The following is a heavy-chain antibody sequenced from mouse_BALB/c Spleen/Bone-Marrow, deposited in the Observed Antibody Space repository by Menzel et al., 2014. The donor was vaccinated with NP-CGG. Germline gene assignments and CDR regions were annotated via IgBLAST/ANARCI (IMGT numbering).Heavy chain of an antibody. J-gene: IGHJ4*01. V-gene: IGHV1-87*01. D-gene: IGHD1-1*01. CDR3: ARNYYYGSSWSAMDY. CDR2: IYPGDGDT. CDR1: GYTFTSYW. Sequence: VQGVESGAELARPGASVKLSCKASGYTFTSYWMQWVKQRPGQGLEWIGAIYPGDGDTRNTQKFKGKATLTAGKSSSTAYMQLSSLASEDSAVYYCARNYYYGSSWSAMDYWGQGTSVTVSS.